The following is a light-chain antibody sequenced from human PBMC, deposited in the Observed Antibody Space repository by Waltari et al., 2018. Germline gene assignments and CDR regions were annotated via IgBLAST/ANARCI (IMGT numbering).Light chain of an antibody. CDR1: SSDVGGYNL. V-gene: IGLV2-23*01. Sequence: QSALTQPASVSGSPGQSLTLSCTGTSSDVGGYNLVSWYHQHPGKAPKFIIYEGSKRPSGVSTRFSGSKSGNTASLTISGLQAEDEADYYCCSYAGSRTFVFGTGTKVTVL. CDR3: CSYAGSRTFV. CDR2: EGS. J-gene: IGLJ1*01.